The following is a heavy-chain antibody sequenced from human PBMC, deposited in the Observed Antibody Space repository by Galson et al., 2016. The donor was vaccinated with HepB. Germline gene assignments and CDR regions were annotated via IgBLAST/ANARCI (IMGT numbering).Heavy chain of an antibody. D-gene: IGHD2-15*01. CDR1: GFSFNTYA. CDR3: ARERWRWLLLGAFDI. CDR2: ISNDGSYK. J-gene: IGHJ3*02. Sequence: SLRLSCAASGFSFNTYAMHWVRQAPGKGLEWVAVISNDGSYKYNADSMKGRFSISRDNSKSTLHLQMNSLRAEDTAIYYCARERWRWLLLGAFDIWGQGTVVTVSS. V-gene: IGHV3-30*04.